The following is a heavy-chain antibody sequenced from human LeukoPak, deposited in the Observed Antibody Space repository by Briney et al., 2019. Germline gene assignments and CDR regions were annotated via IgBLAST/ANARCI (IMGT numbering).Heavy chain of an antibody. CDR3: ARITFVVEGYGMDV. D-gene: IGHD2-21*01. Sequence: SETLSLTCTVSGGSISGSSYYWGWIRQPPGKGLEWIGSIYYSGSTYYNPSLKSRVTISVDTSKNQFSLNLNSVTAADTAVYYCARITFVVEGYGMDVWGQGTTVTVSS. J-gene: IGHJ6*02. CDR2: IYYSGST. CDR1: GGSISGSSYY. V-gene: IGHV4-39*07.